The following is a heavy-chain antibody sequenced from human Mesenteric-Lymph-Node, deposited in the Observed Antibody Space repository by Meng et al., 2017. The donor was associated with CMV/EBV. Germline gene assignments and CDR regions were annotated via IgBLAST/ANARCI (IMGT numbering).Heavy chain of an antibody. Sequence: GESLKISCAASRFTFSSYAMHWVRQAPGKGLEWVAIISYDENIKYYADSVKGRFTISRDNSKNTLYLQMNSLRAEDTAVYYCVRDYQGSSGYWGQGTLVTVSS. CDR3: VRDYQGSSGY. D-gene: IGHD6-6*01. V-gene: IGHV3-30-3*01. J-gene: IGHJ4*02. CDR1: RFTFSSYA. CDR2: ISYDENIK.